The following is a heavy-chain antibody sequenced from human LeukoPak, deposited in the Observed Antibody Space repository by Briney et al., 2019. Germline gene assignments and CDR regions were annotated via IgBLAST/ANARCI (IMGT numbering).Heavy chain of an antibody. CDR1: QFTFNIYA. J-gene: IGHJ4*02. D-gene: IGHD1-26*01. Sequence: GGSLRLSCAASQFTFNIYAMSWVRQAPGKGLEWVSRVTSDGSGTSYADSVKGRFTISRDNARNTLYLQMNSLRVEDTAVYYCLCIVATTTGIIDHWGQGTLVTVSS. CDR3: LCIVATTTGIIDH. V-gene: IGHV3-74*01. CDR2: VTSDGSGT.